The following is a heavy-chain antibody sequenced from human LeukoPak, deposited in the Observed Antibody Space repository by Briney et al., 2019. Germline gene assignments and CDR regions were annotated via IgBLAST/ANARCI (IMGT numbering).Heavy chain of an antibody. Sequence: PSETLSLTRAVYGGSFSGYYWSWIRQPPGKGLEWIGEINHSGSTNYNPSLKSRVTISVDTSKNQFSLKLSSVTAADTAVYYCASKRRGAFDIWGQGTMVTVSS. J-gene: IGHJ3*02. CDR3: ASKRRGAFDI. D-gene: IGHD3-10*01. CDR1: GGSFSGYY. CDR2: INHSGST. V-gene: IGHV4-34*01.